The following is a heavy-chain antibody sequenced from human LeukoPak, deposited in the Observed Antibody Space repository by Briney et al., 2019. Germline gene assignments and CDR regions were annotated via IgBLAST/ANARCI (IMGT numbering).Heavy chain of an antibody. J-gene: IGHJ2*01. CDR1: GASITSYY. V-gene: IGHV4-59*12. D-gene: IGHD6-13*01. CDR3: ARVSSSWYQDWYFDL. Sequence: PSETLSLTCAVSGASITSYYWTWIRQPPGKGLEWIGYIYHTGNIKYNPSLNSRVTMSVDTSKNQFSLKLSSVTAADTAVYYCARVSSSWYQDWYFDLWGRGTLVTVSS. CDR2: IYHTGNI.